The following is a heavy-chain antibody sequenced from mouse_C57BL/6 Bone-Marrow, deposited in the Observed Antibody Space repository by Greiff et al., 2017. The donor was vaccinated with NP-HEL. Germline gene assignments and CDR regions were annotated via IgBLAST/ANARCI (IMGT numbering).Heavy chain of an antibody. J-gene: IGHJ4*01. CDR1: GFTFSSYA. V-gene: IGHV5-9-1*02. CDR2: ISSGGDYI. CDR3: TRDYYGSSPWDY. D-gene: IGHD1-1*01. Sequence: EVKLQESGEGLVKPGGSLKLSCAASGFTFSSYAMSWVRQTPEKRLEWVAYISSGGDYIYYADTLKGRFTFSRDNARNTLYLQMSSLKSEDTAMYYCTRDYYGSSPWDYWGQGTPVTVSS.